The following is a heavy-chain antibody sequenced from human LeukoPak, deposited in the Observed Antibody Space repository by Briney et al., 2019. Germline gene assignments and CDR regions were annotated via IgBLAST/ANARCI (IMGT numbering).Heavy chain of an antibody. J-gene: IGHJ4*02. D-gene: IGHD6-13*01. V-gene: IGHV3-21*01. Sequence: GGSLRLSCAASGFTFSSYSMNWVRQAPGKGLEWVLSISSSSSYIYYADSVKGRFTISRDNAKNSLYLQMNSLRAEDTAVYYCARVVAAAGTDHWGQGTLVTVSS. CDR1: GFTFSSYS. CDR3: ARVVAAAGTDH. CDR2: ISSSSSYI.